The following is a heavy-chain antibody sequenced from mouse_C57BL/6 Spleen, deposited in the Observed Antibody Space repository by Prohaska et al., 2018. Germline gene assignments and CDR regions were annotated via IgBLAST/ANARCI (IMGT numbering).Heavy chain of an antibody. Sequence: QVQLQQPGAELVMPGASVKLSCKASGYTFTTYWMHWVKQRPGQVLEWIGEIDPSESYTNYNQKFKGKATLTVDKSSSTAYMQLSSLTSEDSAVYYCARSYSHAVAYWGQGTLVTVSA. CDR3: ARSYSHAVAY. D-gene: IGHD2-12*01. V-gene: IGHV1-69*01. J-gene: IGHJ3*01. CDR1: GYTFTTYW. CDR2: IDPSESYT.